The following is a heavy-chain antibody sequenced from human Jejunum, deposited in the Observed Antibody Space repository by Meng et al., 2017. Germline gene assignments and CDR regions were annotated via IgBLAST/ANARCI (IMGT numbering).Heavy chain of an antibody. CDR3: RLAYCVSDCGDY. CDR1: GGSFNTYD. V-gene: IGHV4-34*01. D-gene: IGHD2-21*02. CDR2: IHHSGSI. J-gene: IGHJ4*02. Sequence: QVQVQQWGAGLLKPSETLSLTCAFQGGSFNTYDWSWIRQPPGKGLEWLGQIHHSGSINDNPSLKGRVTMSVDTSRSQISLKLNSVTAADTAVYYCRLAYCVSDCGDYWGQGTLVTVSS.